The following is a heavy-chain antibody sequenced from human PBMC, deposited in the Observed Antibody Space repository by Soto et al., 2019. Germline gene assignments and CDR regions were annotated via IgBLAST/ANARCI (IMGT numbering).Heavy chain of an antibody. CDR1: GGSFSGYY. CDR2: INHSGST. Sequence: PSETLSITCAVYGGSFSGYYWSWIRQPPGKGLEWIGEINHSGSTNYNPSLKSRVTISVDTSKNQFSLKLSSVTAADTAVYYCASLGRITLTSTVDWGPAALVTVSS. J-gene: IGHJ4*02. V-gene: IGHV4-34*01. D-gene: IGHD3-16*01. CDR3: ASLGRITLTSTVD.